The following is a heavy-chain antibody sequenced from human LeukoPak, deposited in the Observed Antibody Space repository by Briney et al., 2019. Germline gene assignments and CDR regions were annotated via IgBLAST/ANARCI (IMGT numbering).Heavy chain of an antibody. CDR1: GFTFSSYP. V-gene: IGHV3-30-3*01. J-gene: IGHJ3*02. Sequence: PGGSLRLSCAASGFTFSSYPLHWVRQAPGKGLEWVTLISYDGSKIYYADSVKGRFTISRDNSKNTLYLQMNSLRAEDTAVYYCARVQAGYGSGHAIWGQGTMVTVSS. CDR2: ISYDGSKI. D-gene: IGHD3-10*01. CDR3: ARVQAGYGSGHAI.